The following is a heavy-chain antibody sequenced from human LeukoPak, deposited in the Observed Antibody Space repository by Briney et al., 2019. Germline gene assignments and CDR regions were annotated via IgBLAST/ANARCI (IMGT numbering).Heavy chain of an antibody. CDR1: GFIFSNYG. D-gene: IGHD6-19*01. Sequence: PGGSLRLSCAASGFIFSNYGMHWVRQAPDKGLEWVAFIRYDESNKYYADSVKGRFTVSRDNSKNTLYMQMNSLRTDDTAVYYCGKDHFPYSRGSVIDFWGQGTLVTVSS. V-gene: IGHV3-30*02. CDR3: GKDHFPYSRGSVIDF. J-gene: IGHJ4*02. CDR2: IRYDESNK.